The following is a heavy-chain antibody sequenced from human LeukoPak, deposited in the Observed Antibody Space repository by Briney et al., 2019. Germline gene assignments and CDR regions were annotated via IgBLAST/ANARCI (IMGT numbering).Heavy chain of an antibody. CDR2: ISYDGSNK. D-gene: IGHD3-3*01. CDR1: GFTFSSYA. CDR3: ARGELGEVIMPGLEWFDP. J-gene: IGHJ5*02. V-gene: IGHV3-30-3*01. Sequence: GRSLRLSCAASGFTFSSYAMHWVRQAPGKGLEWVAVISYDGSNKYYADSVKGRFTISRDNSKNTLYLQMNSLRAEDTAVYYCARGELGEVIMPGLEWFDPWGQGTLVTVSS.